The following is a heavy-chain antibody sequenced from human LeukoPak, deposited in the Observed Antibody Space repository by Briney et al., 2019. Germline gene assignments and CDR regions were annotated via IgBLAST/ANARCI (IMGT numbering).Heavy chain of an antibody. D-gene: IGHD2-15*01. CDR2: ISSSSSYI. J-gene: IGHJ4*02. Sequence: GGSLRLSCAASGFTFSSYSMNWVRQAPGKGLEWVSSISSSSSYIYYADSVKGRFTISRDNAKNSPYLQMNSLRAEDTAVYYCARARGYCSGGSCFSYVPYYFDYWGQGTLVTVSS. CDR3: ARARGYCSGGSCFSYVPYYFDY. CDR1: GFTFSSYS. V-gene: IGHV3-21*01.